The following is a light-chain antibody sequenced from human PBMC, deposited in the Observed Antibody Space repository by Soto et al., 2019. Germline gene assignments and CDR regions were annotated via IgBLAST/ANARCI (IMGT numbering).Light chain of an antibody. CDR1: QSVSSKS. V-gene: IGKV3-20*01. CDR2: DTS. CDR3: QQYSTTPPT. Sequence: EIVLTQSPGTLSLSPGERATLSCRASQSVSSKSLAWYQQKPGQAPRLLIYDTSNRATGIPDWFSGSESGTDFTLTINRLEPEDFVVYYCQQYSTTPPTFGQGTKVDIK. J-gene: IGKJ1*01.